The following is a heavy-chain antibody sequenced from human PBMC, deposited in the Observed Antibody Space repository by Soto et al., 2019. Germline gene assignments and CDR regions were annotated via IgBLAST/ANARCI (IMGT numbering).Heavy chain of an antibody. V-gene: IGHV5-51*01. Sequence: GESLKISCKGSGYSFTSYWIGWVRQMPGKGLEWMGIIYPGDSDTRYSPSFQGQVTISADKSISTAYLQWSSLKASDTAMYYCARGGLYGDYELHYFDYWGQGTLVTVSS. D-gene: IGHD4-17*01. CDR3: ARGGLYGDYELHYFDY. CDR2: IYPGDSDT. CDR1: GYSFTSYW. J-gene: IGHJ4*02.